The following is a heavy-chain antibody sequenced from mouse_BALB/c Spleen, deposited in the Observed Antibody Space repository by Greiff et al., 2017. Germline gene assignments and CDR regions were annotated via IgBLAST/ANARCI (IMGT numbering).Heavy chain of an antibody. D-gene: IGHD2-2*01. CDR3: ARWVGYDDANYLDY. CDR2: IYPYNGGT. CDR1: GYTFTDYN. J-gene: IGHJ2*01. Sequence: EVQLQQSGPELVKPGASVKISCKASGYTFTDYNMHWVKQSHGKSLEWIGYIYPYNGGTGYNQKFKSKATLTVDNSSSTAYMELRSLTSEDSAVYYCARWVGYDDANYLDYWGQGTTLTVSS. V-gene: IGHV1S29*02.